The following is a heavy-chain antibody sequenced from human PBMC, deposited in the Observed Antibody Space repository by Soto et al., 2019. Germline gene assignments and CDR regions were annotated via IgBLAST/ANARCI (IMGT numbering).Heavy chain of an antibody. Sequence: QVQLVQSGAEMKQPGASVKLSCQASGYIFIHCFMHWVRQAPGQGLEWMGGINPSSGTTTYAQKFQGRVTVTRDTSTSTVYMELSSLGSGDXXXXXXXXXLGETTSLFDYWGQGSLV. V-gene: IGHV1-46*01. CDR1: GYIFIHCF. J-gene: IGHJ4*02. CDR2: INPSSGTT. D-gene: IGHD1-26*01. CDR3: XXXLGETTSLFDY.